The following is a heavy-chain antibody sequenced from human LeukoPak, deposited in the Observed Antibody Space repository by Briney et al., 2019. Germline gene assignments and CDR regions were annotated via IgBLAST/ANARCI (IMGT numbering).Heavy chain of an antibody. CDR2: IYPGDSDT. CDR3: ARHVVVAATSARYYYYMDV. D-gene: IGHD2-15*01. V-gene: IGHV5-51*01. J-gene: IGHJ6*03. Sequence: GESLKISCKGSGYSFTSYWIGWVRQMPGKGLERMGIIYPGDSDTRYSPSFQGQVTISADKSISTAYLQWSSLKASDTAMYYCARHVVVAATSARYYYYMDVWGKGTTVTVSS. CDR1: GYSFTSYW.